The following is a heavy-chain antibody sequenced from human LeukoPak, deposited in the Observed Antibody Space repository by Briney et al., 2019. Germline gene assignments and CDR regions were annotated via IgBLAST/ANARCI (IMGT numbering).Heavy chain of an antibody. CDR2: IYYSGST. CDR3: ARDPVDTAMVTDYYGMDV. Sequence: SETLSLTCTVSGGSIGSGGYYWGWIRRHPGKGLEWVGYIYYSGSTYYNPSLKSRVTISVDTSKNQFSLKLSSVTAADTAVYYCARDPVDTAMVTDYYGMDVWGKGTTVTVSA. CDR1: GGSIGSGGYY. V-gene: IGHV4-31*03. J-gene: IGHJ6*04. D-gene: IGHD5-18*01.